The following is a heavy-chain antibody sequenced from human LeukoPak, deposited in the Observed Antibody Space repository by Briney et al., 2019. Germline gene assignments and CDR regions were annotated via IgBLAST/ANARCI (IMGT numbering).Heavy chain of an antibody. J-gene: IGHJ4*02. CDR1: GFAFSSYS. Sequence: PGGSLRLSCAASGFAFSSYSMHGGREAPGKGLEWVSSMTGVSYIYYAASVKGRFTISRDNAKNSLYLQMNNLRVEDTAVFYCASDDFYGSGSHYTFRGLDYWGQGSLVTVCS. V-gene: IGHV3-21*01. D-gene: IGHD3-10*01. CDR2: MTGVSYI. CDR3: ASDDFYGSGSHYTFRGLDY.